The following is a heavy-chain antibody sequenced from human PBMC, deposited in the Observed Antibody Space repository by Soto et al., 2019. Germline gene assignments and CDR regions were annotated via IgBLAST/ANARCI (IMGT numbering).Heavy chain of an antibody. J-gene: IGHJ6*02. CDR3: ARGTKYYYQGMDV. CDR1: GDSINKYY. CDR2: IYDSGST. Sequence: PSETLSLTCTVSGDSINKYYWTWIRQPPGKGLEWIGYIYDSGSTSYNPSLKSRLTISADTSKNQFSLKLKSVTAADTAVYYCARGTKYYYQGMDVWGQGTTVTVSS. V-gene: IGHV4-59*01.